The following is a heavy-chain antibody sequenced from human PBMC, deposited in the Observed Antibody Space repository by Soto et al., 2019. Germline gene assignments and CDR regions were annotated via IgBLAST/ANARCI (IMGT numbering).Heavy chain of an antibody. V-gene: IGHV5-51*01. CDR1: EYIFSKYW. CDR2: IYPGDSDT. D-gene: IGHD6-6*01. CDR3: VVYSSSSGRHFDY. J-gene: IGHJ4*02. Sequence: GESLTISDKTSEYIFSKYWSGCVRQIPGKGLEWMGIIYPGDSDTRYSPSFQGQVTISADKSITTAYLQWRSLKASDTAIYYCVVYSSSSGRHFDYWGQGNLVTASS.